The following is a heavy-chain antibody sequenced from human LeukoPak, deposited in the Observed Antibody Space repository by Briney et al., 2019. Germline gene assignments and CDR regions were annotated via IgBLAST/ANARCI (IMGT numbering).Heavy chain of an antibody. D-gene: IGHD3-3*01. V-gene: IGHV4-59*01. J-gene: IGHJ3*02. Sequence: SETLSLTCTVSGGSISSYYWSWIRQPPGKGLEWIGYIYYSGSTNYNPSLKSRITISVDTSKNQFSLKLSSVTAADTAVYYCARELRSAFDIWGQGTMVTVSS. CDR1: GGSISSYY. CDR3: ARELRSAFDI. CDR2: IYYSGST.